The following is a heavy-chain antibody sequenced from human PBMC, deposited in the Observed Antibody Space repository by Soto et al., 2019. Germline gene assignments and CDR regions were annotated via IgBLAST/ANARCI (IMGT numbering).Heavy chain of an antibody. CDR2: IWYDGSNK. D-gene: IGHD2-2*01. Sequence: QVQLVESGGGVVQPGRSLRLSCAASGFTFSSYGMHWVRQAPGKGLEWVAVIWYDGSNKYYADSVKGRFTISRDNSKNTLYLQMNSLRAEDTAVYYCARVSPFTEDIVVVPAAPPTWYFDLWGRGTLVTVSS. CDR1: GFTFSSYG. CDR3: ARVSPFTEDIVVVPAAPPTWYFDL. J-gene: IGHJ2*01. V-gene: IGHV3-33*01.